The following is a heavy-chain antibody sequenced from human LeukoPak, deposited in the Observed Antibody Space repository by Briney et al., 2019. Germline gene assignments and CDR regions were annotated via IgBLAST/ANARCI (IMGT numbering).Heavy chain of an antibody. V-gene: IGHV6-1*01. CDR3: ARDGQQWSRGYFDY. J-gene: IGHJ4*02. D-gene: IGHD6-19*01. CDR1: GDSVSNKSAA. CDR2: TYYSSKWYN. Sequence: SQTLSLTYAISGDSVSNKSAAWNWLRQSPSRGLEGRGITYYSSKWYNDYAVFVKSPLPINPDTSNHQFSLQLNSVIPEDTAVYYCARDGQQWSRGYFDYWGQGTLVTVSS.